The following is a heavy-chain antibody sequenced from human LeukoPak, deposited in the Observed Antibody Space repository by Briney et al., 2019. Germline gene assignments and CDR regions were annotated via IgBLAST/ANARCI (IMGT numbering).Heavy chain of an antibody. D-gene: IGHD3-22*01. J-gene: IGHJ4*02. CDR3: ARDTDDYYDSSGYYF. CDR2: INHNGNVN. CDR1: GFTFSSYW. Sequence: PGGSLRLSCAASGFTFSSYWMNWARQAPGKGLEWVASINHNGNVNYYVDSVKGRFTISRDNAKNSLYLQMNSLRAEDTAVYYCARDTDDYYDSSGYYFWGLGTLVTVSS. V-gene: IGHV3-7*01.